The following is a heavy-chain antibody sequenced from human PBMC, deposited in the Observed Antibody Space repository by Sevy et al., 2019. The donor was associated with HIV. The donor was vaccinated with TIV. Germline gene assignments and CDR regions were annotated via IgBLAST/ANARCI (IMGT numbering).Heavy chain of an antibody. V-gene: IGHV3-7*01. D-gene: IGHD1-26*01. CDR1: GFNIRTHW. CDR3: VRALLKADSL. CDR2: INEDGSTK. J-gene: IGHJ4*02. Sequence: GGSLRLSCAASGFNIRTHWMLWVRQAPGKGLEWVANINEDGSTKYYLDSVKGRFTISRDNAENSVFLQMNSLRVEDTAVYYCVRALLKADSLWGQGTLVTVSP.